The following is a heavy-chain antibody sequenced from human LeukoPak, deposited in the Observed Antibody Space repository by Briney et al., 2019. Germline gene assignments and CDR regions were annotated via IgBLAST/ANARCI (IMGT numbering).Heavy chain of an antibody. D-gene: IGHD5-18*01. J-gene: IGHJ4*02. V-gene: IGHV1-69*06. CDR2: IIPIFGTA. Sequence: GASVKVSCKASGGTFSSYAISWVRQAPGQGLEWMGGIIPIFGTANYAQKFQGRVTITADKSTSTAYMELSSLRSEDTAVYYCARAERGYSYGYPAAPFDYWGQGTLVTVSS. CDR1: GGTFSSYA. CDR3: ARAERGYSYGYPAAPFDY.